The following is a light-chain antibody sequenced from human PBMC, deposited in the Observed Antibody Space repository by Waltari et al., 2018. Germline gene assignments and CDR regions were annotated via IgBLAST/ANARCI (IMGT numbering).Light chain of an antibody. J-gene: IGLJ3*02. CDR1: SSDVGGYNY. Sequence: QSALTQPRSVSGSPGQSVTISCTGTSSDVGGYNYVSWYQQHPGKAPKRMIYDDSKRPSGVPGRFSGSKSGNTASLTISGLQTEDEADYFCCSFAGSVYIWVFGGGTKLTVL. V-gene: IGLV2-11*01. CDR3: CSFAGSVYIWV. CDR2: DDS.